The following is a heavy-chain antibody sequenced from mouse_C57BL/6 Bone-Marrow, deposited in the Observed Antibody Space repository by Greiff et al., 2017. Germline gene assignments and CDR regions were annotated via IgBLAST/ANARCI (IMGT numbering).Heavy chain of an antibody. Sequence: EVKLVESGGGLVQPGGSLKLSCAASGFTFSDYYMYWVRQTPEKRLEWVAYISNGGGSTYYTDTFKGRFTISRDNAKNTLYLQMSRLKSEDTAMYYCARDYEDAMDYWGQGTSVTVSS. V-gene: IGHV5-12*01. CDR2: ISNGGGST. CDR1: GFTFSDYY. D-gene: IGHD1-1*01. CDR3: ARDYEDAMDY. J-gene: IGHJ4*01.